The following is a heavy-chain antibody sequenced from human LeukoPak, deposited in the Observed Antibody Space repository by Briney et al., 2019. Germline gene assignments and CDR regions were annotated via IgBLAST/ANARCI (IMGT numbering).Heavy chain of an antibody. CDR1: GYTLTSYG. Sequence: ASVKVSCKASGYTLTSYGISWLRQAPGQGLEWLGXISGYNGNTNYAQKFQGRVTMTTDTPTSTAYMDLRSLKSDDTAVYYCAVHDFYSGGYHFDYWGQGTLVTVSS. CDR3: AVHDFYSGGYHFDY. CDR2: ISGYNGNT. J-gene: IGHJ4*02. V-gene: IGHV1-18*01. D-gene: IGHD3-3*01.